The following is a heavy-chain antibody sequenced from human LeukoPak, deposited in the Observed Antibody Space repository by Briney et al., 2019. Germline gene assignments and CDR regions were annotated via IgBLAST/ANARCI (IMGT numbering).Heavy chain of an antibody. V-gene: IGHV1-18*01. D-gene: IGHD1-14*01. CDR2: ISAYNGNT. CDR3: ARDGVAANAPRTYYYYMDV. CDR1: GYTFTIYG. Sequence: ASVKVSCKASGYTFTIYGISWVRQAPGQGREWMRWISAYNGNTNYAQKLQGRVTITRDMSTSTVYMELSSLRSEDTAVYYCARDGVAANAPRTYYYYMDVWGKGTTVTVSS. J-gene: IGHJ6*03.